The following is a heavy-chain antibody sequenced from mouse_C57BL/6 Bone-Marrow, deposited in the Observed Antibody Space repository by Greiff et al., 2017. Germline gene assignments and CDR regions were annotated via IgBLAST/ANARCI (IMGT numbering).Heavy chain of an antibody. CDR1: GYTFTSYW. V-gene: IGHV1-55*01. D-gene: IGHD6-1*01. J-gene: IGHJ4*01. Sequence: QVQLQQSGPELVKPGASVQMSCKASGYTFTSYWITWVKQRPGQGLAWIGDIYPGSGSTNYNEKFKSKATLTVDTSSSTAYMQLSSLTSEDSAVYYCARRLFYAMDDWGQGTSVTVSS. CDR2: IYPGSGST. CDR3: ARRLFYAMDD.